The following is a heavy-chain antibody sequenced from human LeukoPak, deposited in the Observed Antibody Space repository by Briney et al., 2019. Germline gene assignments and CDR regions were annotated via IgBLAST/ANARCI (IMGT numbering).Heavy chain of an antibody. V-gene: IGHV3-23*01. Sequence: PGGSLRLSCAASGFTFSSYGMNWVRQAPGTGLEWVSAISGNGGSTYYADSVKGRFTISRDNSKNTLYLQMNSLRAEDTAVYYCARDPYYDFWSGSLGAFDIWGQGTMVTVSS. CDR1: GFTFSSYG. J-gene: IGHJ3*02. CDR2: ISGNGGST. CDR3: ARDPYYDFWSGSLGAFDI. D-gene: IGHD3-3*01.